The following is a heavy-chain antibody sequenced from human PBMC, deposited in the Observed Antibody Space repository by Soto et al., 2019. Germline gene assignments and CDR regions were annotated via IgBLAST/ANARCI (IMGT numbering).Heavy chain of an antibody. Sequence: GGSLRLSCAASGFTFSSYGMHWVRQAPGKGLEWVAVISYDGSNKYYADSVKGRFTISRDNSKNTLYLQMNSLRAEDTAVYYCAKDRITRVVPAAMPRYYYYGMDVWGQGTTVTVSS. CDR2: ISYDGSNK. V-gene: IGHV3-30*18. CDR3: AKDRITRVVPAAMPRYYYYGMDV. J-gene: IGHJ6*02. CDR1: GFTFSSYG. D-gene: IGHD2-2*01.